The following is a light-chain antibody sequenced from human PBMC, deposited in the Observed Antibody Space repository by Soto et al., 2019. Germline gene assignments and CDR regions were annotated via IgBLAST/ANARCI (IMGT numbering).Light chain of an antibody. Sequence: DIQMTQSPSTLSASVGDRVTITCGASQSVSNWLAWYQQKPGKAPTLLIYDVSRLETGVPSRFSGSGGGTDFTLSISSVQPEDFATYFCQQSYMDPITFGQGTRLEIK. CDR2: DVS. CDR1: QSVSNW. CDR3: QQSYMDPIT. V-gene: IGKV1-5*01. J-gene: IGKJ5*01.